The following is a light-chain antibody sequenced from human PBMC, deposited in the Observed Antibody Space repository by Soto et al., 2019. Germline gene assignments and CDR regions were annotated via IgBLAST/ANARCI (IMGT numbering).Light chain of an antibody. CDR3: QQYNSYLIT. CDR2: KAS. V-gene: IGKV1-5*03. Sequence: DIQMTQSPSTLSASVGDRVTITCRASQSISSWLAWYQQKPGKAPKLQIYKASSLESGVPSRFSRSGSGTEFTLTISSLQPDDLATYYCQQYNSYLITFGQGTRLEIK. CDR1: QSISSW. J-gene: IGKJ5*01.